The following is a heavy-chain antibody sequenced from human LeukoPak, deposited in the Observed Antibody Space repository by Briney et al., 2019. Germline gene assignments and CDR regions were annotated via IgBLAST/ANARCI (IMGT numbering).Heavy chain of an antibody. CDR2: IYYSGST. D-gene: IGHD3-22*01. CDR3: ARGLMDYYDSSGSQSRPFDY. V-gene: IGHV4-30-4*01. CDR1: GGSISSGDYY. Sequence: SQTLSLTCTVSGGSISSGDYYWSWIRQPPGKGLEWIGYIYYSGSTYYNPSLKSRVTISVDTSKNQFSLKLSSVTAADTAVYYCARGLMDYYDSSGSQSRPFDYWGQGTLVTVSS. J-gene: IGHJ4*02.